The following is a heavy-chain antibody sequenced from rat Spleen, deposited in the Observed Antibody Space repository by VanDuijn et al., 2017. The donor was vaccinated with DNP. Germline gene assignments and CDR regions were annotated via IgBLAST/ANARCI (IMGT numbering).Heavy chain of an antibody. V-gene: IGHV5S13*01. J-gene: IGHJ2*01. D-gene: IGHD1-12*01. CDR3: STLNLYASLSEYFDY. Sequence: EVQLVESGGGLVQPGGSLKLSCAASGFTFSNYGMAWVRQVPGKGLEWVASITTSGDNTYYPDSVKGRFTISRDNAKSTLYLQMNSLRSEDTATYYGSTLNLYASLSEYFDYWGQGVMVTVSS. CDR2: ITTSGDNT. CDR1: GFTFSNYG.